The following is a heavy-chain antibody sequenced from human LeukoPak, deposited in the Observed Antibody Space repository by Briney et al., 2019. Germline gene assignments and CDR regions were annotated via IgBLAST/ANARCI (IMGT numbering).Heavy chain of an antibody. V-gene: IGHV3-30*07. Sequence: GGSLRLSCAASGFTFSSYAMHWVCQAPGRGPEWVAVTLHDGSNEYYADSVAGRFTISRDNSKNTLYLQMTSLGAEDTAVYYCARDHVREATVYYFDNWGQGTLVTVSS. D-gene: IGHD3-10*02. CDR2: TLHDGSNE. CDR1: GFTFSSYA. CDR3: ARDHVREATVYYFDN. J-gene: IGHJ4*02.